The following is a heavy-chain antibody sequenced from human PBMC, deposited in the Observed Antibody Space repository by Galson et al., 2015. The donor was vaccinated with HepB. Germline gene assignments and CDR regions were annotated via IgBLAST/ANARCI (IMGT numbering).Heavy chain of an antibody. D-gene: IGHD3-22*01. V-gene: IGHV1-69*13. J-gene: IGHJ6*03. Sequence: SAQVSCKASGGTFSSYAISWVRQAPGQGLEWMGGIIPIFGTANYAQKFQGRVTITADESTSTAYMELSSLRSEDTAVYSCAARNQKYYYDSSGYYPYYYYYMDGWGKGTTVTVSS. CDR1: GGTFSSYA. CDR2: IIPIFGTA. CDR3: AARNQKYYYDSSGYYPYYYYYMDG.